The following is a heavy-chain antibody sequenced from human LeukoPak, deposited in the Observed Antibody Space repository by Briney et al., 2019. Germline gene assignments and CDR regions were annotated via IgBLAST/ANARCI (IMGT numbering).Heavy chain of an antibody. Sequence: SETLSLTCTGSGGSLRSYLWSWIRQPRGKGLEWIGYIYVTATRYHPYRQSRVTISVDRSRNQFFLKMSSVTAADTAVYYCGRHIGGGIEDMDVWGKGTKVIVSS. J-gene: IGHJ6*03. CDR1: GGSLRSYL. D-gene: IGHD3-16*02. V-gene: IGHV4-59*08. CDR3: GRHIGGGIEDMDV. CDR2: IYVTAT.